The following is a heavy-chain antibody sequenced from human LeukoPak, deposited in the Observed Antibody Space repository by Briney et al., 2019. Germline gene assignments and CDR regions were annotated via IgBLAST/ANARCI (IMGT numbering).Heavy chain of an antibody. CDR3: ARGLSSPSILLDY. J-gene: IGHJ4*02. CDR2: IYSGGST. D-gene: IGHD2-2*01. CDR1: GFTFSSYG. V-gene: IGHV3-53*01. Sequence: GGSLRLSCAASGFTFSSYGMHWVRQAPGKGLEWVSVIYSGGSTYYADSVKGRFTISRDNSKNTLYLQMNSLRAEDTAVYYCARGLSSPSILLDYWGQGTLVTVSS.